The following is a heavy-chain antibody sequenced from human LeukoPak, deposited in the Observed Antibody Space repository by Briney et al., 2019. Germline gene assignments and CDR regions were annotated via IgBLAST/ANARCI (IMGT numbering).Heavy chain of an antibody. CDR2: INPNSGGT. J-gene: IGHJ4*02. V-gene: IGHV1-2*02. Sequence: ASVKVSCKASGYTFTGYYMHWVRQAPGQGLEWMGWINPNSGGTNYAQKFQGRVTMTRDTSISTAYMELSRLRSDDTAVYYCAREELAAGRPFDYWGQGTLVTVPS. CDR1: GYTFTGYY. D-gene: IGHD6-13*01. CDR3: AREELAAGRPFDY.